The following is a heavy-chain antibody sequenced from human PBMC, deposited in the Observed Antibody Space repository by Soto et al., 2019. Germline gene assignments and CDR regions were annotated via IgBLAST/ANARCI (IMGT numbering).Heavy chain of an antibody. V-gene: IGHV3-30-3*01. Sequence: QVQLVESGGGVVQPGGSLRLSCAASGFTFSSYAMHWVRQAPGKGLEWVAVISYDGSNKYYADSVKGRFTISRDNSKNTLYLQMNSLRAEDTAVYYCARDLVMGSSSWLYYYYYGMDVWGQGTTVTVSS. CDR3: ARDLVMGSSSWLYYYYYGMDV. D-gene: IGHD6-13*01. CDR2: ISYDGSNK. CDR1: GFTFSSYA. J-gene: IGHJ6*02.